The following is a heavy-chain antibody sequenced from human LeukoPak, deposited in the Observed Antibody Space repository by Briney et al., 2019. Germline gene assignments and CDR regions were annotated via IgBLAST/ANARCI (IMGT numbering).Heavy chain of an antibody. V-gene: IGHV3-7*02. CDR1: GFTFSRYW. CDR2: IKEDGSVK. Sequence: GGSLRLSCAASGFTFSRYWMSWVRQAPGKGLEWVANIKEDGSVKYYVESVKGRFTISRDNAKNSLYLQMNSLRDEDTAVYYCARAYTAFDYWGQGTLVTVSS. J-gene: IGHJ4*02. CDR3: ARAYTAFDY. D-gene: IGHD5-18*01.